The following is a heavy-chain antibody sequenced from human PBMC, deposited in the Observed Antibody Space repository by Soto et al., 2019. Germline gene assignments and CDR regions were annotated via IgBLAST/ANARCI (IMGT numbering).Heavy chain of an antibody. CDR1: GGTFSSYA. CDR3: AETHAHGGERAEYFQH. CDR2: IIPIVGTA. J-gene: IGHJ1*01. V-gene: IGHV1-69*13. Sequence: GASVKVSCKASGGTFSSYAISWVRQAPVQGLEWMGGIIPIVGTANYAQKLQGRVTITADESTSTAYMELSSLRSEDAAVYYCAETHAHGGERAEYFQHWGQGTLVTVSS. D-gene: IGHD2-21*01.